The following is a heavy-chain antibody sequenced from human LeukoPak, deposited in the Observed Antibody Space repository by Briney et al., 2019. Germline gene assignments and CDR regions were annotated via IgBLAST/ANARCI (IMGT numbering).Heavy chain of an antibody. CDR1: GFTFSSYR. D-gene: IGHD3-22*01. CDR2: IRYDGSNK. J-gene: IGHJ4*02. CDR3: AKENPYYYDSSEDQGY. Sequence: GGSLRLSCAASGFTFSSYRMSWVRQAPGKGLEWVAFIRYDGSNKYYADSVKGRFTISRDNSKNTLYLQMNSLRAEDTAVYYCAKENPYYYDSSEDQGYWGQGTLVTVSS. V-gene: IGHV3-30*02.